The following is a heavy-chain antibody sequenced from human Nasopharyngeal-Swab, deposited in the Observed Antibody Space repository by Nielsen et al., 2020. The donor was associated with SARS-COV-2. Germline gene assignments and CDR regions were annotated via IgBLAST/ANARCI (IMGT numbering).Heavy chain of an antibody. CDR1: GGSFSGYY. CDR3: ARVADCSGGSCDGWFDP. CDR2: INHSGST. D-gene: IGHD2-15*01. V-gene: IGHV4-34*01. J-gene: IGHJ5*02. Sequence: SETLSLTCAVYGGSFSGYYWSWIRQPPGKGLEWIGEINHSGSTNYNPSLKSRVTISVDTSKNQFSLKLSSVTAADTAVDYCARVADCSGGSCDGWFDPWGQGTLVTVSS.